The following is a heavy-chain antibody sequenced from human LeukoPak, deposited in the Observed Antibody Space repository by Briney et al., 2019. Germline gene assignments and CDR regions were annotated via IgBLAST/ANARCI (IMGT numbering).Heavy chain of an antibody. D-gene: IGHD1-26*01. CDR1: GFTFSSYG. J-gene: IGHJ3*02. CDR3: ARVRLGSYEAFGI. Sequence: GGSLRLSCAASGFTFSSYGMHWVRQAPGKGLEWVAVIWYDGSNKYYADSVKGRFTISRDNSKNTLYLQMNSLRAEDTAVYYCARVRLGSYEAFGIWGQGTMVTVSS. V-gene: IGHV3-33*01. CDR2: IWYDGSNK.